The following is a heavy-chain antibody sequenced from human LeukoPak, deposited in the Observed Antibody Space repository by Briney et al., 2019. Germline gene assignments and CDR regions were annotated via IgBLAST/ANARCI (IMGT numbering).Heavy chain of an antibody. J-gene: IGHJ4*02. Sequence: GASVTVSCKASGYTFTSYGISWVRQAPGQGLEWMGWISAYNGNTNYAQKLQGRVTVTTETSTSTAYMELRSLRFDDTAVYYCARGEYSSSSGLMDSWGQGTLVTVSS. V-gene: IGHV1-18*01. D-gene: IGHD6-6*01. CDR2: ISAYNGNT. CDR1: GYTFTSYG. CDR3: ARGEYSSSSGLMDS.